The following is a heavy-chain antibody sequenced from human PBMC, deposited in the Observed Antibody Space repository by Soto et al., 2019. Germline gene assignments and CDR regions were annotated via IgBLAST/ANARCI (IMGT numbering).Heavy chain of an antibody. CDR2: ISGSGGST. Sequence: EVQLLESGGGLVQPGGSLRLSCAASGFTFSSYAMSWVRQAPGKGLEWVSAISGSGGSTYYADSVKGRFTISRDNAKNTLYLQMNSLRAEDTSVYYCAKDASMIVVVITIDYWGQGTLVTVAS. D-gene: IGHD3-22*01. CDR1: GFTFSSYA. CDR3: AKDASMIVVVITIDY. V-gene: IGHV3-23*01. J-gene: IGHJ4*02.